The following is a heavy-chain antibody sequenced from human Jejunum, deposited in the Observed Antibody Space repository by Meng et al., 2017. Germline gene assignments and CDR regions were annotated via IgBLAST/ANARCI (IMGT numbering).Heavy chain of an antibody. CDR3: AKARLYAGTLDDAFDI. CDR1: GFIFRNYD. V-gene: IGHV3-13*01. CDR2: IGTVGDT. Sequence: GESLKISCAASGFIFRNYDMHWVRQAPGKGLEWVSAIGTVGDTYYPDSVKGRFTISRDNAKNSLYLQMNSLRAEDTALYYCAKARLYAGTLDDAFDIWGQGTMVTVSS. D-gene: IGHD2-8*01. J-gene: IGHJ3*02.